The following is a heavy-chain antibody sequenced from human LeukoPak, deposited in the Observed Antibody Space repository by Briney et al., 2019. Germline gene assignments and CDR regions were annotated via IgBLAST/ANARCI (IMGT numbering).Heavy chain of an antibody. CDR3: ARTAVAGTEYFDY. D-gene: IGHD6-19*01. Sequence: PSETLSLTCTVSGGSISSYYWSWIRQPPGKGLEWIGYIYYSGSTNYNPSLKSRVTISVDTSKNQFSLKLSSVTAADTAVYFCARTAVAGTEYFDYWGQGTLVTVSS. J-gene: IGHJ4*02. CDR2: IYYSGST. V-gene: IGHV4-59*01. CDR1: GGSISSYY.